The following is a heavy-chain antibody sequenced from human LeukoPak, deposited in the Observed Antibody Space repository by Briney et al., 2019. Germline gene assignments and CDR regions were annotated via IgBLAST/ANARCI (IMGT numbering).Heavy chain of an antibody. CDR2: IYYDGSNQ. CDR3: ATVRGSSSSSWYAEY. J-gene: IGHJ4*02. Sequence: GGSLRLSCAASGFTFSSYGMYWVRQAPGKGLEWVAVIYYDGSNQYYADSVRGRFTISRDNSKNTLYLQINSLRDEDTAVYYCATVRGSSSSSWYAEYWGQGTLLTVSS. CDR1: GFTFSSYG. D-gene: IGHD6-13*01. V-gene: IGHV3-33*08.